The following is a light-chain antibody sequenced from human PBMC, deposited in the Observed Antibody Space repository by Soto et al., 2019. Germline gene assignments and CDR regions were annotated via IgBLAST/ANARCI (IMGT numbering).Light chain of an antibody. CDR2: GAS. CDR1: QSVSSD. J-gene: IGKJ2*01. CDR3: HQYNNWPPRYT. V-gene: IGKV3-15*01. Sequence: EIVMTQSPATLSVSPGERATLSCRASQSVSSDLAWSQQTPGQAPRLLLYGASTRAIGIPARFSGSGSGTEFTITISSLQFEDFAVYYCHQYNNWPPRYTFGQGTKLEIK.